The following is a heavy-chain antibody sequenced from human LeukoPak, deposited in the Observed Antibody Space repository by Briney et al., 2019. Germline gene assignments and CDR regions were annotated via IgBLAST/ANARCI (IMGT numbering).Heavy chain of an antibody. J-gene: IGHJ3*02. CDR1: GGTFSSYA. Sequence: ASVKVSCKASGGTFSSYAISWVRQAPGQGLEWMERIIPIFGIANYAQKFQGRVTITADKSTSTAYMELSSLRSEDTAVYYCVVVAATGDAFDIWGQGTMVTVSS. CDR2: IIPIFGIA. CDR3: VVVAATGDAFDI. D-gene: IGHD2-15*01. V-gene: IGHV1-69*04.